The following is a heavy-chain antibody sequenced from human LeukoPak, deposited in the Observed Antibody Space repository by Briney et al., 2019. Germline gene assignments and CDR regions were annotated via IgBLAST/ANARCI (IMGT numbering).Heavy chain of an antibody. V-gene: IGHV4-34*01. CDR2: INHTGNT. J-gene: IGHJ4*02. CDR3: ARRYDFWSGYPPPLDY. Sequence: SETLSLTCAVNGGSFSGYYWNWIRQPPGKRLEWIGEINHTGNTNYNPSLKRRVTISVDTSQKHFSLRLTSVTAEDTAVYYCARRYDFWSGYPPPLDYWGQGTLVTVSS. D-gene: IGHD3-3*01. CDR1: GGSFSGYY.